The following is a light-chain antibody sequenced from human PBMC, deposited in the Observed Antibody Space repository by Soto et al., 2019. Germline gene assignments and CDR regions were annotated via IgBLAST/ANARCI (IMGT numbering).Light chain of an antibody. V-gene: IGKV1-5*01. CDR2: DAS. CDR3: QQYVKYPVT. J-gene: IGKJ1*01. Sequence: DIQMTQSPSTLSATAGDRVTITCRASQSISSWLAWYQQKPGKAPKLLIYDASNLENGVPSRFSGSGSGTEFTLTISSLQPDDFATYVCQQYVKYPVTFGQGTKVDI. CDR1: QSISSW.